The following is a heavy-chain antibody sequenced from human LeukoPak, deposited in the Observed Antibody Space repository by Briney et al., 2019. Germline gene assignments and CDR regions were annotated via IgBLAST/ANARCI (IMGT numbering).Heavy chain of an antibody. J-gene: IGHJ4*02. Sequence: SETLSLTCAVYGGSFSGYYWTWIRQPPGKGLEWIGEINHSGSTNYNPSLKSRVTISVDTSKNQFSLKLSSATAADTAVYYCARGQPTYSSSWYANYWGQGTLVTVSS. D-gene: IGHD6-13*01. CDR3: ARGQPTYSSSWYANY. V-gene: IGHV4-34*01. CDR1: GGSFSGYY. CDR2: INHSGST.